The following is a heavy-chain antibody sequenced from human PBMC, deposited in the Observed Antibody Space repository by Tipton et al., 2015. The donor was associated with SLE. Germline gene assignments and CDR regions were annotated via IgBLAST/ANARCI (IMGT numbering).Heavy chain of an antibody. CDR2: IYYRGST. J-gene: IGHJ4*02. V-gene: IGHV4-59*12. Sequence: TLSLTCTVSGDSISDYYWNWIRQPPGKGLEWIGYIYYRGSTNYNPSLKSRVAMSVDMAKDQFSLKLSSVTAADSAMYYCARVETFMVVTPIYFFDHWGQGSLVTVSS. CDR1: GDSISDYY. CDR3: ARVETFMVVTPIYFFDH. D-gene: IGHD4/OR15-4a*01.